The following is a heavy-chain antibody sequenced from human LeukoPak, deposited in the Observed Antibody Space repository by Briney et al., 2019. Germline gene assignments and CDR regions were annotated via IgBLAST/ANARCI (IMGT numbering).Heavy chain of an antibody. CDR1: GYTFTSYD. Sequence: GASVKVSCKASGYTFTSYDINWVRQATGQGLEWMGWMNPNSGNTGYAQKFQGRVTITRNTSISTAYMELSSLRSEDTAVYYCARIELDSSYYYYMDVRGKGTTVTVSS. J-gene: IGHJ6*03. CDR3: ARIELDSSYYYYMDV. CDR2: MNPNSGNT. V-gene: IGHV1-8*03. D-gene: IGHD5-24*01.